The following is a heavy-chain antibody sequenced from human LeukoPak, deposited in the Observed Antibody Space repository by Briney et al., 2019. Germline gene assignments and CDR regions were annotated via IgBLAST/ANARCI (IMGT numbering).Heavy chain of an antibody. V-gene: IGHV3-30*02. CDR1: GFTFSSYG. CDR2: IRYDGSNK. D-gene: IGHD3-3*01. J-gene: IGHJ4*02. CDR3: AKAGDFWSGYVSYIDY. Sequence: GGSLRLSCAASGFTFSSYGMHWVRQAPGKGLEWVAFIRYDGSNKYYADSVKGRFTISRDNSKNTLYLQMNSLRAEDTAVYYCAKAGDFWSGYVSYIDYWGQGTLVTVSS.